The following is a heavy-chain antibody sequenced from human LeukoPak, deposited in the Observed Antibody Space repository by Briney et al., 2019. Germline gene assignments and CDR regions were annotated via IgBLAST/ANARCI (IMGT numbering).Heavy chain of an antibody. CDR2: INTNTGNP. CDR1: GYTFTSYA. J-gene: IGHJ4*02. CDR3: ARDYYYGSGISLTLWVY. V-gene: IGHV7-4-1*01. Sequence: GASVKVSCKASGYTFTSYAMNWVRQAPGQGLEWMGWINTNTGNPTYAQGFTGRFVFSLDTSVSTAYLQIGSLKAEDTAVYYCARDYYYGSGISLTLWVYWGQGTLVTVSS. D-gene: IGHD3-10*01.